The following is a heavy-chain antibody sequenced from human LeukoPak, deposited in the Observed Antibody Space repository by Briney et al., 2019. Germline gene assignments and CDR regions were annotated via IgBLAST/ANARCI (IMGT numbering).Heavy chain of an antibody. V-gene: IGHV3-33*01. D-gene: IGHD4-17*01. Sequence: GRSLRLSCAASGFTFSSYGMHWVRQAPGKGLEGVAVIWYDGSNKYYADSVKGRFTISRDNSKNTLYLQMNSLRAEDTAVYYCASSRIDDGDYDLDPWGQGTLVTASS. CDR3: ASSRIDDGDYDLDP. CDR1: GFTFSSYG. CDR2: IWYDGSNK. J-gene: IGHJ5*02.